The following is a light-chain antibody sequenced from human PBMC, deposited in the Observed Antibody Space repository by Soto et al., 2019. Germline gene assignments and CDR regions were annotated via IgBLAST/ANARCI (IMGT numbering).Light chain of an antibody. CDR1: QSVSSY. CDR3: QQRSNWLT. Sequence: NVFTQSPAPLSLSPGGRATPSFRASQSVSSYLAWYQQKPGQAPRLLIYDASNRATGIPARFSGSGSGTDFTLTISSLEPEDFAVYYCQQRSNWLTFGQGTRLEIK. J-gene: IGKJ5*01. CDR2: DAS. V-gene: IGKV3-11*01.